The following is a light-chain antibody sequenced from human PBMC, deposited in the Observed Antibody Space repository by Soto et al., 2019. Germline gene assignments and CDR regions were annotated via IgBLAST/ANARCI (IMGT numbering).Light chain of an antibody. CDR2: DVS. CDR3: SSYTSSSPVV. V-gene: IGLV2-14*01. Sequence: QSALTQPASVSGSPGQSITISCTGTSSDVGGYNYVSWYQQHPGKAPKLMIYDVSNRPSGVSNRFSGSKSGNTASLTISGLQAEDEADYYCSSYTSSSPVVFGGGTKLPAL. CDR1: SSDVGGYNY. J-gene: IGLJ2*01.